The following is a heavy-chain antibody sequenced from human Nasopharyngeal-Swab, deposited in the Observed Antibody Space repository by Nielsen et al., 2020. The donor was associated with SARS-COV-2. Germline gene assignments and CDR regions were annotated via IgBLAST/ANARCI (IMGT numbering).Heavy chain of an antibody. Sequence: WIRQPPGKGLGWIGYIYYSGSTYYNPSLKSRVTISVDTSKNQFSLKLSSVTAADTAVYYCARGKVGATLVAGRTRPENWFDPWGQGTLVTVSS. J-gene: IGHJ5*02. CDR2: IYYSGST. CDR3: ARGKVGATLVAGRTRPENWFDP. D-gene: IGHD1-26*01. V-gene: IGHV4-31*02.